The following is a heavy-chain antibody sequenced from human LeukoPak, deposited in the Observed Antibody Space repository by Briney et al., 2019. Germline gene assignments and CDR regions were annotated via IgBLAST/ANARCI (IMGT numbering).Heavy chain of an antibody. CDR1: GFTFDDYG. V-gene: IGHV3-20*01. Sequence: GGSLRLSCAASGFTFDDYGMSWVRQAPGKGLEWVSGINWNGGSTGYADSVKGRFTISRDNAKNSLYLQMNSLRAEDTALYHCARSRNDYYAFDIWGQGTMVTVSS. D-gene: IGHD4-11*01. CDR3: ARSRNDYYAFDI. CDR2: INWNGGST. J-gene: IGHJ3*02.